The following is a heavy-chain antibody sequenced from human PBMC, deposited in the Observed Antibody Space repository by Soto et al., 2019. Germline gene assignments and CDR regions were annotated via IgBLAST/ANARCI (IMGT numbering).Heavy chain of an antibody. V-gene: IGHV6-1*01. Sequence: SQTLSLTCAISGDSVSSNSAAWNWIRQSPSRGLEWLGRTYYRSKWYNDYAVSVKSRITINPDTSKNQFSLQLNSVTPEDTAVYYCAGEVAVAGPNYYYYGMDVWGQGTTVTVSS. CDR2: TYYRSKWYN. D-gene: IGHD6-19*01. CDR3: AGEVAVAGPNYYYYGMDV. J-gene: IGHJ6*02. CDR1: GDSVSSNSAA.